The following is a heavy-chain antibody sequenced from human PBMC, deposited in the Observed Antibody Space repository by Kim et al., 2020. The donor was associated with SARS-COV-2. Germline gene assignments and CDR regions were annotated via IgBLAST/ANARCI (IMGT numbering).Heavy chain of an antibody. CDR1: GFTFSSYA. CDR3: ARELYDSSGYLAYFDAF. J-gene: IGHJ3*01. Sequence: GGSLRLSCAASGFTFSSYAMHWVRQAPGKGLEWVAVISYDGSNKYYADSVKGRFTISRDNSKNTLYLQMNSLRAEDTAVYYCARELYDSSGYLAYFDAF. D-gene: IGHD3-22*01. CDR2: ISYDGSNK. V-gene: IGHV3-30-3*01.